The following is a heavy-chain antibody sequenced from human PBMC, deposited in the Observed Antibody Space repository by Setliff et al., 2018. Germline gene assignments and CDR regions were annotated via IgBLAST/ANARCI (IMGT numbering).Heavy chain of an antibody. J-gene: IGHJ5*02. CDR1: GYTFTGYY. Sequence: ASVKVSCKASGYTFTGYYMHRVRQAPGQGLEWMGWINPNSGGTNYAQKFQGRVTMTRDTSISTAYMELSRLRSDDTAVYYCARGGERYCSGGSCLLTRWFDPWGQGTLVTVSS. V-gene: IGHV1-2*02. CDR3: ARGGERYCSGGSCLLTRWFDP. D-gene: IGHD2-15*01. CDR2: INPNSGGT.